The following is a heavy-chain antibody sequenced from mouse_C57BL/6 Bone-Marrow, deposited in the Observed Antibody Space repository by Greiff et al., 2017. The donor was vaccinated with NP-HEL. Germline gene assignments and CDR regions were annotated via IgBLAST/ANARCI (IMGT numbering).Heavy chain of an antibody. CDR3: TREDGNSFDY. J-gene: IGHJ2*01. Sequence: EVKLQESGEGLVKPGGSLKLSCAASGFTFSSYAMSWVRQTPEKRLEWVAYISSGGDYIYYADTVKGRFTISRDNARNTLYLQMSSLKSEDTAMYYCTREDGNSFDYWGQGTTLTVSS. V-gene: IGHV5-9-1*02. D-gene: IGHD2-1*01. CDR1: GFTFSSYA. CDR2: ISSGGDYI.